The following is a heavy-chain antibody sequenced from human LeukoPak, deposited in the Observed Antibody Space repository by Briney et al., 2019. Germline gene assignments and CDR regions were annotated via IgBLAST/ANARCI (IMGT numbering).Heavy chain of an antibody. CDR2: ISSSYRYT. CDR1: GFTFSDYY. CDR3: ARDFGPLGSWSIDY. D-gene: IGHD6-13*01. Sequence: PGVSLRLSCAASGFTFSDYYMSWIRQAPVKGLESLSYISSSYRYTNYADSVKGRFTISRDNAKKSLYLQMNSLRDEDSAVYYCARDFGPLGSWSIDYWGQGTLVTVSS. V-gene: IGHV3-11*06. J-gene: IGHJ4*02.